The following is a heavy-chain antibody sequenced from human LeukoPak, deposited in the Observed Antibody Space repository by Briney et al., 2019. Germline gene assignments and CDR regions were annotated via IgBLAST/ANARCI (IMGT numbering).Heavy chain of an antibody. CDR2: IKSDGSRT. CDR3: ARELPFDY. Sequence: PGGSLRLSCAASGFTFSSFGMHWVRQAPGKGLVWVSRIKSDGSRTDYADSVKGRFNISRDNAKNTLYLQMNSLRAEDTAVYYCARELPFDYWGQGTLVTVSS. CDR1: GFTFSSFG. J-gene: IGHJ4*02. V-gene: IGHV3-74*01. D-gene: IGHD2-15*01.